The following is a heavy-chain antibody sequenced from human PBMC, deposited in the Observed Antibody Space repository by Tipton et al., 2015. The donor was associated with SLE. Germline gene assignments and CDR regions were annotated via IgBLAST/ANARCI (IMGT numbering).Heavy chain of an antibody. J-gene: IGHJ4*02. CDR3: ARRSIAAVGDY. D-gene: IGHD6-13*01. V-gene: IGHV3-48*03. Sequence: SLRLSCAASGFTFSSYEMNWVRQAPGKGLEWVSYISSSGSTIYYADSVKGRFTISRDNAKNSLYLQMNSLRAEDTAVYYCARRSIAAVGDYWGQGTLVTVSS. CDR2: ISSSGSTI. CDR1: GFTFSSYE.